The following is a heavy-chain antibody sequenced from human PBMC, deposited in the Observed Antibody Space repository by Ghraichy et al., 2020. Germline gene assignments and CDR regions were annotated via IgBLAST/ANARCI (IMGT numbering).Heavy chain of an antibody. CDR1: GLTFSNYW. Sequence: GGSLRLSCAASGLTFSNYWMHWVRQAPGKGLVWVSRINSDGSSTSYADSVKGRFTISRDNTKNTLYLQMNSLRAEDTAVYYCAKGGRAHFDYWGQGTLVTVSP. V-gene: IGHV3-74*01. CDR3: AKGGRAHFDY. D-gene: IGHD3-16*01. CDR2: INSDGSST. J-gene: IGHJ4*02.